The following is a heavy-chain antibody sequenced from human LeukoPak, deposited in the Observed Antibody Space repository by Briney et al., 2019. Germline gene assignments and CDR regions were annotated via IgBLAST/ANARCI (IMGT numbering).Heavy chain of an antibody. D-gene: IGHD3-22*01. J-gene: IGHJ6*03. V-gene: IGHV3-23*01. CDR2: ISGSGGST. Sequence: GGSLRLSCAASGFTFSSYAMGWVRQAPGKGLEWVSAISGSGGSTYYADSVKGRFTISRDNSKNTLYLQMNSLRAEDTAVYYCAKATDYSSGYYYTYYYYYYYMDVWGKGTTVTVSS. CDR3: AKATDYSSGYYYTYYYYYYYMDV. CDR1: GFTFSSYA.